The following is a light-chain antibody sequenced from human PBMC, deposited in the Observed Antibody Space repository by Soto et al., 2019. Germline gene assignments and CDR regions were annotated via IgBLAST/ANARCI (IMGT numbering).Light chain of an antibody. Sequence: QSALTQPASVSGSPGQSITISCTGTSSDIGSYNYVAWYQQFPGKTPKLIIYEVRNRPSGVSFRFSGSKSGNTASLTISGLQAEDEADYYCAAWDDSLSGWVFGGGTKLTVL. CDR3: AAWDDSLSGWV. CDR1: SSDIGSYNY. V-gene: IGLV2-14*01. J-gene: IGLJ3*02. CDR2: EVR.